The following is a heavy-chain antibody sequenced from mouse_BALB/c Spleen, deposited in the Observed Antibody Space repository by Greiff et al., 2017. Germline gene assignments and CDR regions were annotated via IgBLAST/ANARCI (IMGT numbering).Heavy chain of an antibody. CDR3: ARRYGNPRWYFDV. CDR2: INSNGGST. J-gene: IGHJ1*01. Sequence: EVKLVESGGGLVKLGGSLKLSCAASGFTFSSYYMSWVRQTPEKRLELVAAINSNGGSTYYPDTVKGRFTISRDNAKNTLYLQMSSLKSEDTALYYCARRYGNPRWYFDVWGAETTVTVSS. D-gene: IGHD2-10*02. CDR1: GFTFSSYY. V-gene: IGHV5-6-2*01.